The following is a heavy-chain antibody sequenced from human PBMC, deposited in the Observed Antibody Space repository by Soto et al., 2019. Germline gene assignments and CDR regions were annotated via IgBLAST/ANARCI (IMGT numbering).Heavy chain of an antibody. V-gene: IGHV1-69*01. CDR2: IIPIFGTA. J-gene: IGHJ3*02. Sequence: QVQLVQSGAEAKKPGSSVKVSCKASGGTFSSYAISWVRQAPGQGLEWMGGIIPIFGTANYAQKFQGRVTITADESTSTAYMELSSLRSEDTAVYYCARVVGDGGSCHDAFDIWGQGTMVTVSS. CDR1: GGTFSSYA. D-gene: IGHD2-15*01. CDR3: ARVVGDGGSCHDAFDI.